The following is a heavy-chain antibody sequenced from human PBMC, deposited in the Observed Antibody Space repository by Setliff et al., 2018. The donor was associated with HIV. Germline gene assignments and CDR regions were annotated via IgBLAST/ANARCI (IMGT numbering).Heavy chain of an antibody. J-gene: IGHJ5*02. CDR1: GGT. CDR3: ARGGTSSNWFDP. V-gene: IGHV4-59*01. D-gene: IGHD2-2*01. Sequence: PSETLSLTCTVSGGTWSWIRQPPGKGLQWIGFIYNTETTNYNPSLKSRVTMSLDTSKNQFSLKLPSLTAADTAVYYCARGGTSSNWFDPWGQGTLVTVSS. CDR2: IYNTETT.